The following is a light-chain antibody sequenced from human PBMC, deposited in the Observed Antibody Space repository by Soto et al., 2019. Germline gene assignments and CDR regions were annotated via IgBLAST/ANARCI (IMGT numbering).Light chain of an antibody. V-gene: IGKV1-5*03. CDR3: QQYNSYPLT. Sequence: DIQMTQSPTTLSASVGDRVTITCRASQSVSSWLAWYQQKPGKAPKLLIYEASSLESGVPSRFSGSGSGTEFPLTISSLQPDDFATYYCQQYNSYPLTFGGGTKVDIK. J-gene: IGKJ4*01. CDR1: QSVSSW. CDR2: EAS.